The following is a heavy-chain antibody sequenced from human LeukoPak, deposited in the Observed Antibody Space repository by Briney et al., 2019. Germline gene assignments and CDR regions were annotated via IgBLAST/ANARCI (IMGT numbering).Heavy chain of an antibody. D-gene: IGHD3/OR15-3a*01. CDR2: IYYSGNT. CDR1: GVPISSSNSY. CDR3: ARQTGSGLFILP. V-gene: IGHV4-39*01. Sequence: SETLSLTCTVFGVPISSSNSYWGWIRQPPGKGLEWIGSIYYSGNTYYNASLKSQVSISIDTSKNQFSLRLTSVTAADTAVYYCARQTGSGLFILPGGQGTLVTVSS. J-gene: IGHJ4*02.